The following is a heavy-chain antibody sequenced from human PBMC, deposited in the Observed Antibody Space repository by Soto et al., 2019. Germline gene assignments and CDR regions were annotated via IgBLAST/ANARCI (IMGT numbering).Heavy chain of an antibody. Sequence: QLVESGGGVVQPGGSLRLSCSATPSAFTFSNQGMHWVRQTPGKGLEWLAVIWFDGGRTYYADSVKGRFTISSDNSEGSLSLQMTSRRAGGTGVYYWASSGRSGFTSVVRSFNYALDVWGQGKGVAGSS. V-gene: IGHV3-33*01. CDR2: IWFDGGRT. J-gene: IGHJ6*02. CDR1: AFTFSNQG. D-gene: IGHD5-18*01. CDR3: ASSGRSGFTSVVRSFNYALDV.